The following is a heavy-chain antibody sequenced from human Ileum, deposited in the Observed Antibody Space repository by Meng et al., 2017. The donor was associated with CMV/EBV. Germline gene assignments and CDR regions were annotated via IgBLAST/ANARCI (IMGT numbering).Heavy chain of an antibody. D-gene: IGHD6-6*01. CDR1: GFAFSSYA. CDR3: AKDSSSSTNYFFHY. Sequence: ASGFAFSSYARSWVRQAPGKGVEWGGAIGGSGGKTKYADSVKGRFTISRDNSKNTLALQMNSLRADDTAVYYCAKDSSSSTNYFFHYWGQGTLVTVSS. CDR2: IGGSGGKT. V-gene: IGHV3-23*01. J-gene: IGHJ4*02.